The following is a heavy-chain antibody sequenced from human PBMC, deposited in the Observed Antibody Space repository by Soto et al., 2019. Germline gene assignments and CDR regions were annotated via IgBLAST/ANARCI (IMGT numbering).Heavy chain of an antibody. Sequence: ALRLNCAPYRFTFGHNYKLWIRRAPGKRLEWVSYISSSGSTIYYADSVKGRFTISRDNAKNSLYLQMNSLRAEDTAVYYCARAPPSIVVVVDAKRSRNNWFDPWGQGTLVTVSS. CDR3: ARAPPSIVVVVDAKRSRNNWFDP. J-gene: IGHJ5*02. CDR2: ISSSGSTI. D-gene: IGHD2-15*01. CDR1: RFTFGHNY. V-gene: IGHV3-11*01.